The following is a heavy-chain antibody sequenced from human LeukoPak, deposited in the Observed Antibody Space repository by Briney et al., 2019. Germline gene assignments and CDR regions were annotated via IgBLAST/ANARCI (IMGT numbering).Heavy chain of an antibody. CDR3: ARNHYDWLGTAAFHI. Sequence: GGSLRLSCAASGFIVSSNYMSWVRQAPGKGLEWVSVIYSGGSTYYADSVKGRFTISRDNSKNTLYLQMNSLRAQDTAVHYCARNHYDWLGTAAFHIRGQGTMVTVSS. V-gene: IGHV3-53*01. CDR2: IYSGGST. CDR1: GFIVSSNY. D-gene: IGHD3-22*01. J-gene: IGHJ3*02.